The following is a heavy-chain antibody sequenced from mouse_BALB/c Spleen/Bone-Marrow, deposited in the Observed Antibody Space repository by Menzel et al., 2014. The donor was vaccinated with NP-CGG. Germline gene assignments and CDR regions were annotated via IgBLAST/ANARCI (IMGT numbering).Heavy chain of an antibody. CDR1: GFNIKDYY. CDR3: AMITTY. CDR2: IDPENGNT. D-gene: IGHD2-4*01. V-gene: IGHV14-1*02. Sequence: EVMLVESGAELVRPGALVKLSCKASGFNIKDYYMHWVKQRPEQGLEWIGWIDPENGNTKYDPKFQGKASITADTSSNTAYLQLSSLTSEDTAVYYCAMITTYWGQGTTLTVSS. J-gene: IGHJ2*01.